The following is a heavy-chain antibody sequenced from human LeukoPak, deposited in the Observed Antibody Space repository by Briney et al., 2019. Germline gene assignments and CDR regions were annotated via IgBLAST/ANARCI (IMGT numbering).Heavy chain of an antibody. D-gene: IGHD6-13*01. Sequence: GGSLRLSCAASGFTFSTFAMTWVRQAPGKGLEWVSSIVGSSSTYYADSLKGRFTISRDNAKNSLYLQMNSLRAEDTAVYYCARIGAGSSRDYWGQGTLVTVSS. CDR2: IVGSSST. CDR1: GFTFSTFA. V-gene: IGHV3-21*01. CDR3: ARIGAGSSRDY. J-gene: IGHJ4*02.